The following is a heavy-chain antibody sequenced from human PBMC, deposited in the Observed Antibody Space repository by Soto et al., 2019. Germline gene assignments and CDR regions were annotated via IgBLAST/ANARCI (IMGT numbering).Heavy chain of an antibody. CDR2: ISYDSTIK. D-gene: IGHD3-3*01. Sequence: GGSLRLSCAASGFNFNIFGLHWVRQTPGKGLEWVAVISYDSTIKYHADSVKGRFTISRDNAKSTRYLQMNSLRTEDTATYWCAKGEGPLTIFGWKDCWGQGGRGTVAS. J-gene: IGHJ1*01. CDR3: AKGEGPLTIFGWKDC. V-gene: IGHV3-30*18. CDR1: GFNFNIFG.